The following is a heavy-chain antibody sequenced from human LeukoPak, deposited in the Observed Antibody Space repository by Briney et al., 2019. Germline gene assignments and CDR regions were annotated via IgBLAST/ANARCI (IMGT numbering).Heavy chain of an antibody. Sequence: SETLSLTCTVSGGSISSGVYYWSWIRQHPGKGLEWIGYIYYSGSTYSNPSLKSRLTMSVDISKDQFSLKLSSVTAADTAVYYCARGVKGLRGAFDIWGQGTMVTVSS. J-gene: IGHJ3*02. V-gene: IGHV4-31*03. CDR1: GGSISSGVYY. D-gene: IGHD3-10*01. CDR2: IYYSGST. CDR3: ARGVKGLRGAFDI.